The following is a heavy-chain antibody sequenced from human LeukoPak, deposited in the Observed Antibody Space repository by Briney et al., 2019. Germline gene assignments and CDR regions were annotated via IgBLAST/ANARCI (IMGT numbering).Heavy chain of an antibody. CDR2: INPNSGGT. J-gene: IGHJ5*02. D-gene: IGHD3-22*01. Sequence: GASVKVSCKASGYTFTGYYMHWVRQAPGQGLEWMGWINPNSGGTNYAQKFQGRVTMTRDTSISTAYMELSRLRSDDTAVYYCARDWIPRTIVMARGWFDPWGQGTLVTVSS. CDR1: GYTFTGYY. CDR3: ARDWIPRTIVMARGWFDP. V-gene: IGHV1-2*02.